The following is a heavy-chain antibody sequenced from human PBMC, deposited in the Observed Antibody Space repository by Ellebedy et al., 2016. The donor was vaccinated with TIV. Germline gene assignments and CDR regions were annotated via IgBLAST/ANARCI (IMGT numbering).Heavy chain of an antibody. CDR3: ASHLAGDGFDI. Sequence: GESLKISCAASGFTFSSYGMHWVRQAPGKGLEWVAVIWYDGSNKYYADSVKGRFTISRDNPKNTLYLQMNSLRAEDTAVYYCASHLAGDGFDIWGQGTMVTVS. D-gene: IGHD3-16*01. J-gene: IGHJ3*02. CDR1: GFTFSSYG. V-gene: IGHV3-33*01. CDR2: IWYDGSNK.